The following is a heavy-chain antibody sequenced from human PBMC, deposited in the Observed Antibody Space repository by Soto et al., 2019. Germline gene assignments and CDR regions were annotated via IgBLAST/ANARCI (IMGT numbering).Heavy chain of an antibody. V-gene: IGHV5-51*01. Sequence: GESLKISCKGSGYSFTSYWIGWVRQMPGKVLELMGIIYPAYSETRYSPSFQGQVIFSADKSINTAYLQWSSLKASDTAIYYCATLDAGGWYYFDYWGQGTQVTVSS. D-gene: IGHD6-19*01. CDR1: GYSFTSYW. CDR2: IYPAYSET. J-gene: IGHJ4*02. CDR3: ATLDAGGWYYFDY.